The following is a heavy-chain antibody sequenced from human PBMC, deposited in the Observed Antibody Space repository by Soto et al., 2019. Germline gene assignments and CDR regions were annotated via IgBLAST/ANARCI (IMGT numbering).Heavy chain of an antibody. J-gene: IGHJ5*02. V-gene: IGHV3-30*18. D-gene: IGHD3-10*01. CDR2: ISYDGSNK. Sequence: QVQLVESGGGVVQPGRSLRLSCAASGFTFSSYGMHWVRQAPGKGLEWVAVISYDGSNKYYADSVKGRFTISRDNSKNPLYLQMNSLRAEDTAVYYCAKDRMVRGVITYNWFDPWGQGTLVTVSS. CDR1: GFTFSSYG. CDR3: AKDRMVRGVITYNWFDP.